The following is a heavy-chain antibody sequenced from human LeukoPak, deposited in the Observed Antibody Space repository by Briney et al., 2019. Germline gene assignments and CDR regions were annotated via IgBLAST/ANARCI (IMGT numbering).Heavy chain of an antibody. CDR3: ARNRDFFDY. Sequence: GGSLRLSCVASGFTFSEYFLTWIRQAPGKGLESVSYISVSGSTTYYGDSVKGRFTISRDNAKNILYLQMHSLRAEDTAMYYCARNRDFFDYWGQGTLVTVSS. CDR1: GFTFSEYF. V-gene: IGHV3-11*01. D-gene: IGHD3-10*01. CDR2: ISVSGSTT. J-gene: IGHJ4*02.